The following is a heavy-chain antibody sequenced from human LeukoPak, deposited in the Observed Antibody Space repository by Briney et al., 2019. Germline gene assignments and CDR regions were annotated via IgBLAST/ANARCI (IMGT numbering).Heavy chain of an antibody. V-gene: IGHV1-69*05. J-gene: IGHJ6*03. CDR3: ARGRTAMGHDYYYYYYMDV. Sequence: ASVKVSCKASGGTFSSYAISWVRQAPGQGLEWMGGIIPIFGTANYAQKFQGRVTITTDESTSTAYMELSSLRSEDTAVYYCARGRTAMGHDYYYYYYMDVWGKGTTVTVSS. D-gene: IGHD5-18*01. CDR2: IIPIFGTA. CDR1: GGTFSSYA.